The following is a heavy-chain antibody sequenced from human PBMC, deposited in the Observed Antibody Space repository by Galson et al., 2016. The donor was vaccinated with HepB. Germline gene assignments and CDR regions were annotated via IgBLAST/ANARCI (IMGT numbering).Heavy chain of an antibody. CDR1: GGSISSGTYY. CDR2: IYSSGST. J-gene: IGHJ3*01. Sequence: TLSLTCTVSGGSISSGTYYWSWIRQPAGKRLEWIGRIYSSGSTTYNLSLKSRVTMSVETSKNQFSVKLTSLTAADTAVYYCARGDVVAAMGTDAFDLWGQGTMVTVSS. V-gene: IGHV4-61*02. CDR3: ARGDVVAAMGTDAFDL. D-gene: IGHD1-26*01.